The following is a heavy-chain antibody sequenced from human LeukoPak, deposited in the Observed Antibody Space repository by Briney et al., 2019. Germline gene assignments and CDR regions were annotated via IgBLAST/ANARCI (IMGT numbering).Heavy chain of an antibody. J-gene: IGHJ6*02. Sequence: GGSLRLSCAASGFTFITYAMSWVRQAPGKGLEWVANIKQDGSEKYYVDSVKGRFTISRDNAKNSLYLQMNSLRAEDTAVYYCASAPYCSGGSCFSYSGMDVWGQGTTVTVSS. D-gene: IGHD2-15*01. V-gene: IGHV3-7*01. CDR1: GFTFITYA. CDR3: ASAPYCSGGSCFSYSGMDV. CDR2: IKQDGSEK.